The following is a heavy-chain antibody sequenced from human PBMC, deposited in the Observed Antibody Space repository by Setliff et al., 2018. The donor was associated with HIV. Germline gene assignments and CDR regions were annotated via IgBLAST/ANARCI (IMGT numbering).Heavy chain of an antibody. D-gene: IGHD6-19*01. Sequence: PGGSLRLSCAASGFTFSSYTMHWVRQAPGKGLEWVSLISWDGGSTYYADSVKGRFTISRDNSKNSLYLQMNSLRTEDTALYYCARVPYSSGWAFDYWGQGTLVTVSS. CDR1: GFTFSSYT. CDR3: ARVPYSSGWAFDY. J-gene: IGHJ4*02. V-gene: IGHV3-43*01. CDR2: ISWDGGST.